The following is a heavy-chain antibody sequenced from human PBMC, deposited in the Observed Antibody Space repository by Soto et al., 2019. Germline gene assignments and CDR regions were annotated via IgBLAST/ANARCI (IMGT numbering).Heavy chain of an antibody. J-gene: IGHJ6*02. Sequence: PVGSLRLSCAASGVTFSSYAMSWVRQAPGKGLEWVSSVSAGGDMTYYSDSVKGRFTISRDNSNNALFLQMNSLRAEDTALYYCARGDRGGSGSPASYYYSGLDVWGQGTTVTV. V-gene: IGHV3-23*01. CDR2: VSAGGDMT. CDR1: GVTFSSYA. CDR3: ARGDRGGSGSPASYYYSGLDV. D-gene: IGHD3-10*01.